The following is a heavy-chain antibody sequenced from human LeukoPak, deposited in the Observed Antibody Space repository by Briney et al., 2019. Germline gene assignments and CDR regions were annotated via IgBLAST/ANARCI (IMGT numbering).Heavy chain of an antibody. CDR1: GGSFSGYY. CDR2: INHSGST. Sequence: PSETLSLTCAVYGGSFSGYYWSWIRQPPGKGLEWIGEINHSGSTNYNPSLKSRVTISVDTSKNQFSLKLSSVTAADTAVYYCARGYPMYYYGSGSYYNVHYYYYMDVWGKGTTVTVSS. J-gene: IGHJ6*03. V-gene: IGHV4-34*01. D-gene: IGHD3-10*01. CDR3: ARGYPMYYYGSGSYYNVHYYYYMDV.